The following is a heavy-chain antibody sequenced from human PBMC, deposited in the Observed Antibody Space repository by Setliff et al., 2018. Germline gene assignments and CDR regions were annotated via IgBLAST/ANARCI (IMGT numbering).Heavy chain of an antibody. CDR2: IHYSGNL. V-gene: IGHV4-39*01. CDR1: GGSISSSSYY. CDR3: ARRPTGPGAPFDI. J-gene: IGHJ3*02. Sequence: TLSLTCAVSGGSISSSSYYWGWIRQSPGEGLEWIANIHYSGNLYYNPSLKNRATISMDTSKIQFSLKLISVTAADTALYFCARRPTGPGAPFDIWGHGTMVTVSS. D-gene: IGHD3-10*01.